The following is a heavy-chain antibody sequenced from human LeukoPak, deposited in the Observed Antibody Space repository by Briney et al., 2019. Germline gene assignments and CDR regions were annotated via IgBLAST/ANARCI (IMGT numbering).Heavy chain of an antibody. Sequence: PGGSLRLSCAASGFTFSSYAMSWVRQAPGKGLEWVSAISGSGSTYYADSVKGRFTISRDNSKNTLYLQMNSLRAEDTAVYYCAKDRDGYNYFDYWGQGTLVTVSS. CDR2: ISGSGST. V-gene: IGHV3-23*01. CDR3: AKDRDGYNYFDY. J-gene: IGHJ4*02. CDR1: GFTFSSYA. D-gene: IGHD5-24*01.